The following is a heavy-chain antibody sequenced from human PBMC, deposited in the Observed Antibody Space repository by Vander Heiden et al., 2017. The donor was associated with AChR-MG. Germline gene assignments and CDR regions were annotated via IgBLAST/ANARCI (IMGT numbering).Heavy chain of an antibody. CDR3: ARDGMITFGGVVAYFDY. CDR1: GGTFSSYA. D-gene: IGHD3-16*01. V-gene: IGHV1-69*01. J-gene: IGHJ4*02. Sequence: QVQLVQSGAEVNKPGSSVKVPCKASGGTFSSYAIGWVRQAPGQGLEWMGGIIHIFGTANYAQKFQGRVTITADESTSTAYMELSSLRSEDTAVYYCARDGMITFGGVVAYFDYWGQGTLVTVSS. CDR2: IIHIFGTA.